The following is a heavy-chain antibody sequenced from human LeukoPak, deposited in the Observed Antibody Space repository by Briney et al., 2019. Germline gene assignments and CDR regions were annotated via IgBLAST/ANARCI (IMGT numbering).Heavy chain of an antibody. D-gene: IGHD2-15*01. CDR2: ISYDGSNK. CDR1: GFTFSSYA. J-gene: IGHJ4*02. V-gene: IGHV3-30*01. Sequence: GGSLRLSCAASGFTFSSYAMHWVRQAPGKGLEWVAVISYDGSNKYYADSVKGRFTISRDNSKNTLYLQMNSLRAEDTAVYYCASGGRTDFDYWGQGTLVTVSS. CDR3: ASGGRTDFDY.